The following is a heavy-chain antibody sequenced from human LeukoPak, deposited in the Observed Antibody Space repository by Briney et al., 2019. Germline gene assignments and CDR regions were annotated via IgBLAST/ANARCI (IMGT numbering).Heavy chain of an antibody. CDR1: GGSFSGYY. CDR3: ARVDVFLGDSSSGYTRGYNWFDP. J-gene: IGHJ5*02. CDR2: VNHSGST. D-gene: IGHD6-13*01. V-gene: IGHV4-34*01. Sequence: ETLSLTCAVYGGSFSGYYWSWIRQPPGKGLEWIGEVNHSGSTNYNPSLKSRVTISVDTSKNQFSLKLSSVTAADAAVYYCARVDVFLGDSSSGYTRGYNWFDPGGQGTLVTVSS.